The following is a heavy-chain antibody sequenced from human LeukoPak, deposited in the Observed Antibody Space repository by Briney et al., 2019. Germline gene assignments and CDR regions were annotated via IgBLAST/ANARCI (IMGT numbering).Heavy chain of an antibody. CDR2: IYYSGST. CDR1: GGSISSGGDY. J-gene: IGHJ3*02. CDR3: ARAAWRGSNFRDAFDI. V-gene: IGHV4-31*03. D-gene: IGHD4-23*01. Sequence: SQTLSLTCTVSGGSISSGGDYWSWIRQHPGKGLEWIGYIYYSGSTYYNPSLKSRVTISVDTSKNQFSLELSSVTAADTAVYYCARAAWRGSNFRDAFDIWGLGTMVTVSS.